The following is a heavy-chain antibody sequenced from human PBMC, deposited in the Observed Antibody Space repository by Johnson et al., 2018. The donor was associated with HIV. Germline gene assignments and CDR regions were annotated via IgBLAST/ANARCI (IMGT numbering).Heavy chain of an antibody. CDR3: ARPVVADYRGAFDI. Sequence: QVQLVESGGGVVQPGRSLRLSCAASGFTFSDYYMSWIHQAPGKGLEGVSYISSSGSTIYSAASVKGRFTISRDNAKNSLYLQMNSLRAEDTAVYYCARPVVADYRGAFDIWGQGTMVTVSS. V-gene: IGHV3-11*04. CDR2: ISSSGSTI. CDR1: GFTFSDYY. D-gene: IGHD3-22*01. J-gene: IGHJ3*02.